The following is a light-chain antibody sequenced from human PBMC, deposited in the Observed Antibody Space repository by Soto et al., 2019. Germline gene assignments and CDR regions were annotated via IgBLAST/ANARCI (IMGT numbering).Light chain of an antibody. CDR3: HQYSGSPRT. J-gene: IGKJ1*01. V-gene: IGKV3-20*01. CDR1: QGVTSNY. CDR2: GAT. Sequence: EIVLTQSPGLSLSPGERATLSCRASQGVTSNYLAWYQQKVGQTPRLLIYGATSRATGIPDRFSGSGSGTDFTLTIDRLEPEDFAVYYCHQYSGSPRTFGQGTKVEI.